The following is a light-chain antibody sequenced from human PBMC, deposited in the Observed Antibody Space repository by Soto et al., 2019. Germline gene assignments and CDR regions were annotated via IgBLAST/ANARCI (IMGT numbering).Light chain of an antibody. Sequence: DIQMTQSPSTLSASVGDRVTITCRASQTINTWWAWYQQKPGKAPKLLIYRASNLVSGVPSRFSGSGSGTEFTLTISSLQHYDFSIYYCQPYETYSGTFGPGTKVDI. CDR2: RAS. CDR1: QTINTW. V-gene: IGKV1-5*03. J-gene: IGKJ3*01. CDR3: QPYETYSGT.